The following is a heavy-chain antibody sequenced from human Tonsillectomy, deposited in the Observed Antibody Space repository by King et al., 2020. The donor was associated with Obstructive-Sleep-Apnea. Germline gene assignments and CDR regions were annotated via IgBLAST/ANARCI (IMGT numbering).Heavy chain of an antibody. V-gene: IGHV3-30-3*01. D-gene: IGHD1-26*01. CDR3: ARSENSGPDY. CDR2: ISYDGTNK. CDR1: GFTFSNYV. J-gene: IGHJ4*02. Sequence: VQLVESGGGLVQPGRYLRLSCAASGFTFSNYVMHWVRQAPGKGLEWVAVISYDGTNKYYAESVKGRFTISRDNSKNTLFLQMNSLRSEDTAVFYCARSENSGPDYWGQGTLVTVSS.